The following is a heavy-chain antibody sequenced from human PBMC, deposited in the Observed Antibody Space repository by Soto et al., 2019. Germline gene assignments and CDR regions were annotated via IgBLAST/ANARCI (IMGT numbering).Heavy chain of an antibody. D-gene: IGHD6-19*01. Sequence: SETLSLTCSVSGGSFTSDNYYWGWIRQPPGEGLEWLGSMYYTGSFHYNPSLKGRVAISVDTSKSRFSLRLTSVTAADTAVYYCARHITVAGTFLDYWGQGTLVTFSS. J-gene: IGHJ4*02. V-gene: IGHV4-39*01. CDR3: ARHITVAGTFLDY. CDR2: MYYTGSF. CDR1: GGSFTSDNYY.